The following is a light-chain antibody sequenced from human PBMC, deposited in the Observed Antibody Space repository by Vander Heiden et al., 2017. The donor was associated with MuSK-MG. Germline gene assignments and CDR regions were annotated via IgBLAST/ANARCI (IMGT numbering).Light chain of an antibody. CDR2: YDR. CDR1: NIQDAS. Sequence: YVVTQPPPLSVAPGNTASITCGGDNIQDASVHWYPTSHGPAPLLIIYYDRDRPSGIRERFSGSNSGNTATLTISRVEAGDEADYYCQLWDSATDQAVFGGGTKLTVL. J-gene: IGLJ2*01. V-gene: IGLV3-21*04. CDR3: QLWDSATDQAV.